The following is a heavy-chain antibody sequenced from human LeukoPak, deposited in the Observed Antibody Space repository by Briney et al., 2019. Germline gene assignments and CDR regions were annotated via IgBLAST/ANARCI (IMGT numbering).Heavy chain of an antibody. CDR3: ARDSSGWYDY. D-gene: IGHD6-19*01. J-gene: IGHJ4*02. CDR2: ISSSGSTI. Sequence: GGSLRLSCAASGFTFSSYSINWVRQAPGKGLEWVSYISSSGSTIYYADSVKGRFTISRDNAKNPLYLQMNSLRAEDTAVYYCARDSSGWYDYWGQGTLVTVSS. V-gene: IGHV3-48*01. CDR1: GFTFSSYS.